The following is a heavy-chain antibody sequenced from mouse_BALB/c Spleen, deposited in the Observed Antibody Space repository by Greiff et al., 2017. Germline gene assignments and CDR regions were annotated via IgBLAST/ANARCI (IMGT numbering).Heavy chain of an antibody. CDR2: IYPGSGNT. V-gene: IGHV1-77*01. Sequence: QVQLQQSGAELARPGASVKLSCKASGYTFTDYYINWVKQRTGQGLEWIGEIYPGSGNTYYNEKFKGKATLTADKSSSTAYMQLSSLTSEDSAVYFCARSGLRYYFDYWGQGTTLTVSS. J-gene: IGHJ2*01. CDR1: GYTFTDYY. CDR3: ARSGLRYYFDY. D-gene: IGHD1-1*01.